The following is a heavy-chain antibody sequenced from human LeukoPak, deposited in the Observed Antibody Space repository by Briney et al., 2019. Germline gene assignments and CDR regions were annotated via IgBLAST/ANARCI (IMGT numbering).Heavy chain of an antibody. CDR3: ARGPLYDSRIGAAFDI. V-gene: IGHV4-59*01. CDR1: VGSISSYF. CDR2: IYDSVST. Sequence: SETLSLTCTVSVGSISSYFLSWIRQPPGKGREWMGYIYDSVSTNYKPSLKSRVTISVDTSQNQFSLKLSSVPPADTAVYYCARGPLYDSRIGAAFDIWGQGTMVTVSS. D-gene: IGHD3-22*01. J-gene: IGHJ3*02.